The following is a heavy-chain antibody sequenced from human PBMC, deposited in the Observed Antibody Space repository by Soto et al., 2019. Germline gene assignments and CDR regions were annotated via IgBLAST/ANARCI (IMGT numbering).Heavy chain of an antibody. V-gene: IGHV4-39*01. D-gene: IGHD3-10*01. J-gene: IGHJ5*01. CDR1: GGSISSYY. CDR3: TRRSRWYYYGTASYYNLWFDS. Sequence: SETLSLTCTVSGGSISSYYWAWIRQPPGEGLEWIGSIYHTGNAYYNPSLKSRVTISVDTSKNQFSLKLSSVTAADTAVYFCTRRSRWYYYGTASYYNLWFDSWGQGTLVTVSS. CDR2: IYHTGNA.